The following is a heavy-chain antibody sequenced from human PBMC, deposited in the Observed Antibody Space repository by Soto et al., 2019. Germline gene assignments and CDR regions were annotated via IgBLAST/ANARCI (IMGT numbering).Heavy chain of an antibody. D-gene: IGHD3-22*01. Sequence: EVQLVESGGGLVKPGGSLRLSCAASGFTFSSYSMNWVRQAPGKGLEWVSSITGSSSYIYYADSVKGRFTIYRDNAKNSLYLQMNSLRAEDTAVYYCARDVYYYDSSAYWAYWGQGTLVTVSS. CDR1: GFTFSSYS. CDR2: ITGSSSYI. J-gene: IGHJ4*02. V-gene: IGHV3-21*02. CDR3: ARDVYYYDSSAYWAY.